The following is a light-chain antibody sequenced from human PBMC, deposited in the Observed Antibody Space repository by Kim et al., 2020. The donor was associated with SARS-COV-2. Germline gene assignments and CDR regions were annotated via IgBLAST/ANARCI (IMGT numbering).Light chain of an antibody. Sequence: QSVLTQPASVSGSPGQSIILSCTGNSSDVGNYNLVSWYQQHPGKAPKLMIYEVVKRPSGVSNRFSGSKSGNTASLTISGLQAEDEAEYYCCSYAGTRTRVFGGGTKVTVL. CDR2: EVV. CDR1: SSDVGNYNL. J-gene: IGLJ3*02. V-gene: IGLV2-23*02. CDR3: CSYAGTRTRV.